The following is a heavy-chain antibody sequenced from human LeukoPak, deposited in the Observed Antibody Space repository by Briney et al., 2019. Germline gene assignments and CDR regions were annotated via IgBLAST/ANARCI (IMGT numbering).Heavy chain of an antibody. D-gene: IGHD4-17*01. V-gene: IGHV3-7*01. J-gene: IGHJ4*02. CDR2: IKQDGGEK. Sequence: PGGSLRLSCAASGFTFSRYWMSWVRQAPGKGLEGVANIKQDGGEKYYVDSLKGRFTISRDNAKNSLYLQMDSLRAEDTAMYYCARLTTVTTFDSWGQGTLVTVSS. CDR1: GFTFSRYW. CDR3: ARLTTVTTFDS.